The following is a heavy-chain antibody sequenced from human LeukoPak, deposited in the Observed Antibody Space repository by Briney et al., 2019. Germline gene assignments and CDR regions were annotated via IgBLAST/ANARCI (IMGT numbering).Heavy chain of an antibody. CDR1: GGSISSYY. CDR2: IYTSGST. Sequence: PSETLSLTCTVSGGSISSYYWSWIRQPAGKGLEWIGRIYTSGSTNYNPSLKSRVTISVDTSKNQFSLKLSSVTAADTAVYYCARVSSGWTISGYYYGMGVWGQGTTVTVSS. J-gene: IGHJ6*02. V-gene: IGHV4-4*07. CDR3: ARVSSGWTISGYYYGMGV. D-gene: IGHD6-19*01.